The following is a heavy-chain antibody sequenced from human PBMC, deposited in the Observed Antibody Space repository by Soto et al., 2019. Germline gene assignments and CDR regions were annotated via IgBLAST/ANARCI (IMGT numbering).Heavy chain of an antibody. D-gene: IGHD6-19*01. CDR2: MNPNSGNT. V-gene: IGHV1-8*01. Sequence: VASVKVSCKASGYTFTSYDINWVRQATGQGLEWMGWMNPNSGNTGYAQKFQGRVTMTRNTSISTAYMELSSLRSEDTAIYYCAKVGSGWYYFDYWGQGTLVTVSS. CDR1: GYTFTSYD. CDR3: AKVGSGWYYFDY. J-gene: IGHJ4*02.